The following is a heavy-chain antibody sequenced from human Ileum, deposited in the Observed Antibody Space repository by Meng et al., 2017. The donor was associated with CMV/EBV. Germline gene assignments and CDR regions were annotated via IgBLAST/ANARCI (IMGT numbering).Heavy chain of an antibody. Sequence: QMPLKVSGTTLVKPPQTLPLPCTFPGFSLTRSGMGVGWIRQPPGKALEWLALIYWDDDKRYSPSLNNRLTITKDASKNQVVLSMTSMGPVDTATYYCAQTGPVRDYFQSWGQGTLVTVSS. J-gene: IGHJ4*02. CDR1: GFSLTRSGMG. CDR2: IYWDDDK. V-gene: IGHV2-5*02. D-gene: IGHD1-1*01. CDR3: AQTGPVRDYFQS.